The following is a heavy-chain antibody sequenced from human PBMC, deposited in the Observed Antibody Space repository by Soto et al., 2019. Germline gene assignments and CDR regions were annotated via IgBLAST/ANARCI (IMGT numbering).Heavy chain of an antibody. CDR1: GFTFSSYG. J-gene: IGHJ6*03. CDR2: IWYDGSNK. CDR3: ARDPKTGYYYYYMDV. Sequence: GGSLRLSCAASGFTFSSYGMHWVRQAPGKGLEWVAVIWYDGSNKYYADSVKGRFTISRDNSKNTLYLQMNILRAEDTAVYYCARDPKTGYYYYYMDVWGKGTTVTVSS. V-gene: IGHV3-33*01.